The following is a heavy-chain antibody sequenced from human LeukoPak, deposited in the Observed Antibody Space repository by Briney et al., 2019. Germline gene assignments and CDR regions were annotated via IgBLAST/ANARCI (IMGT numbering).Heavy chain of an antibody. J-gene: IGHJ3*02. V-gene: IGHV4-59*01. CDR2: IYNSEAI. D-gene: IGHD6-6*01. CDR1: GGSINSYY. CDR3: VRVGGASSILSAFDI. Sequence: SETLSLTCTVSGGSINSYYWSWIRQPPGKGLEWIGYIYNSEAINYNPSLTSRVTISLDTSKNQVSLKLTSVTAADTAVYYCVRVGGASSILSAFDIWGQGTMVTVSS.